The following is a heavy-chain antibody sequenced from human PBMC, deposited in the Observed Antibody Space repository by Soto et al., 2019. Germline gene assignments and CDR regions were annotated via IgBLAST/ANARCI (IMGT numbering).Heavy chain of an antibody. V-gene: IGHV3-23*01. CDR1: GFTFSNYA. CDR3: AKDRIPGWYTDFDY. J-gene: IGHJ4*02. Sequence: QPGGSLRLSCAASGFTFSNYAMSWVRQAPGRGLEWVSAISDSGGNTNYVDSVKGRFTTSRDNSKNTLYLQMNRLRAEDTAVYYCAKDRIPGWYTDFDYWGQGTLVTVSS. D-gene: IGHD6-19*01. CDR2: ISDSGGNT.